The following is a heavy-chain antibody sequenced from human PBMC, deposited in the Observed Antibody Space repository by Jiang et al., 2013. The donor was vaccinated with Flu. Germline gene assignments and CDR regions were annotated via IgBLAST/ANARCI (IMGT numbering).Heavy chain of an antibody. Sequence: ELKRPGASVKVSCKAFGYTFATYDMNWLRQAPGQGLEWMGWIDTNTGNPTYAQGFTGRFVFSLDTSVSTTYLQISSLKAEDTAVYYCAREREEGAIDYWGQGTLVTVSS. V-gene: IGHV7-4-1*02. J-gene: IGHJ4*02. CDR2: IDTNTGNP. CDR3: AREREEGAIDY. CDR1: GYTFATYD. D-gene: IGHD1-26*01.